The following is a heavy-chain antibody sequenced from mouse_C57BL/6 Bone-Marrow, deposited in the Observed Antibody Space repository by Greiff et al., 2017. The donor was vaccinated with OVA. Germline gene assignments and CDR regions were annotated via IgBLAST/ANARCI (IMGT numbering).Heavy chain of an antibody. Sequence: VQLQQPGAELVMPGASVKLSCKASGYTFTSYWMHWVKQRPGQGLEWIGEIDPSDSYTNYNEKFKGQSTLTVDKSSSTAYIQLSSLTSEDSAVYYCARRGYDGYFDYWGQGTTLTVSS. CDR2: IDPSDSYT. CDR1: GYTFTSYW. V-gene: IGHV1-69*01. CDR3: ARRGYDGYFDY. J-gene: IGHJ2*01. D-gene: IGHD2-14*01.